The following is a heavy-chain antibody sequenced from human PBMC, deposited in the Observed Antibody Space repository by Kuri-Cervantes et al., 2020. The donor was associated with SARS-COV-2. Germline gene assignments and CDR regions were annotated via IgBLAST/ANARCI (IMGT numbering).Heavy chain of an antibody. D-gene: IGHD1-14*01. V-gene: IGHV4-34*01. CDR2: INHSGST. J-gene: IGHJ5*02. Sequence: GSLRLSCTVSGGSISSYYWSWIRQPPGKGLEWIGEINHSGSTNYNPSLKSRVTVSVDTSKNQFSLKLSSVTAADTAVYYCATRRTGAWFDPWGQGTLVTGSS. CDR1: GGSISSYY. CDR3: ATRRTGAWFDP.